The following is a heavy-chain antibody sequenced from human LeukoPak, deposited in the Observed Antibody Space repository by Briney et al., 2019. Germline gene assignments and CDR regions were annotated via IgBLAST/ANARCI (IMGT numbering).Heavy chain of an antibody. CDR2: IYSGGST. Sequence: GGSLRLSCAASGLTVSSNYMSWVRQAPGKGLEWVSVIYSGGSTYYADSVKGRFTIFRDNSKNTLYLQMNSLRAEDTAVYYCAKGRGWEASYYYYYMDVWGKGTTVTISS. CDR3: AKGRGWEASYYYYYMDV. V-gene: IGHV3-66*01. J-gene: IGHJ6*03. CDR1: GLTVSSNY. D-gene: IGHD1-26*01.